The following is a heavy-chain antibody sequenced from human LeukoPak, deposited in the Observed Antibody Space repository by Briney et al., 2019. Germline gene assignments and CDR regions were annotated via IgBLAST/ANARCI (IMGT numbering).Heavy chain of an antibody. CDR2: ISAYNGNT. CDR3: ARDTRGYAKDYYYYGMDV. Sequence: ASVKVSCKASGYTFTGYYMHWVRQAPGQGLEWMGWISAYNGNTNYAQKLQGRVTMTTDTSTSTAYMELRSLRSDDTAVYYCARDTRGYAKDYYYYGMDVWGQGTTVTVSS. J-gene: IGHJ6*02. V-gene: IGHV1-18*04. D-gene: IGHD5-12*01. CDR1: GYTFTGYY.